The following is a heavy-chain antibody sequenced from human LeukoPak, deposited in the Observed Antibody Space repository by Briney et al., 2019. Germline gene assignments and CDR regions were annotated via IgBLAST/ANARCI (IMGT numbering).Heavy chain of an antibody. J-gene: IGHJ5*02. CDR3: ARPLLPYCTNGVCYEAGRLWFDP. CDR1: GFTFSSYA. Sequence: PGGSLRLSCAASGFTFSSYAMSWVRQAPGKGLEWVSAISGSGGSTYYADSVKGRFTISRDNSKNTLYLQMNSLRSDDTAVCYCARPLLPYCTNGVCYEAGRLWFDPWGQGTLVTVSS. D-gene: IGHD2-8*01. V-gene: IGHV3-23*01. CDR2: ISGSGGST.